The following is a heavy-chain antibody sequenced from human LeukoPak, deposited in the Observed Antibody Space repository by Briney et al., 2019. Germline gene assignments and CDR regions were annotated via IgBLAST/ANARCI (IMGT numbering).Heavy chain of an antibody. V-gene: IGHV1-3*01. Sequence: GASVKVSCKASGYTFTSYAMHWVRQAPGQRLEWMGWIKAGNGNSKYSQKFQGRVTITRDTSASTAYMELSSLRSEDTAVYYCARDSSIMITFGGVIVENWFDPWGQGTLVTVSS. CDR3: ARDSSIMITFGGVIVENWFDP. CDR2: IKAGNGNS. D-gene: IGHD3-16*02. J-gene: IGHJ5*02. CDR1: GYTFTSYA.